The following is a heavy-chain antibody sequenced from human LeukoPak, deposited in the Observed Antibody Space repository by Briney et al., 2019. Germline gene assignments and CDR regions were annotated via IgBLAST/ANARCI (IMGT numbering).Heavy chain of an antibody. V-gene: IGHV4-39*01. J-gene: IGHJ4*02. CDR3: ARLPYSRSPDY. CDR2: IYYSGST. D-gene: IGHD6-6*01. Sequence: PSETLSLTCTVSGGSISSSSYYWGWIRQPPGKGLEWIGSIYYSGSTYYNPSLKSRVTISVDTSKNQFSLKLSSVTAADTAVYYCARLPYSRSPDYWGQGTLVTVSS. CDR1: GGSISSSSYY.